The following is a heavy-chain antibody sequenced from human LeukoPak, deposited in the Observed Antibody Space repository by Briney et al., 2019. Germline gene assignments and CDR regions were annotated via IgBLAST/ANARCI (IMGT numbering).Heavy chain of an antibody. V-gene: IGHV4-61*01. CDR3: ARGGSYFGN. CDR1: GGSVNSGSYY. Sequence: PSETLSLTCTVSGGSVNSGSYYWSWIRQPQGKGLEWIGYIYYSGSTNHNPSLKSRVTISVDTSKNQFSLQLSSVTAADTAVYYCARGGSYFGNWGQGTLVTVSS. J-gene: IGHJ4*02. D-gene: IGHD1-26*01. CDR2: IYYSGST.